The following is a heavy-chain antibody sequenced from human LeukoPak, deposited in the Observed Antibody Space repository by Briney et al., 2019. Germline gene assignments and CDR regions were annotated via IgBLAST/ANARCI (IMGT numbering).Heavy chain of an antibody. CDR2: INPNSGGT. D-gene: IGHD6-19*01. V-gene: IGHV1-2*02. Sequence: ASVKVSCKASRYTFTGYYMHWVRQAPGQGLEWMGWINPNSGGTNYAQKLQGRVTMTRDTSISTAYMELSRLRSDDTAVYYCARGGGIAVAGDFDYWGQGTLVTVSS. J-gene: IGHJ4*02. CDR3: ARGGGIAVAGDFDY. CDR1: RYTFTGYY.